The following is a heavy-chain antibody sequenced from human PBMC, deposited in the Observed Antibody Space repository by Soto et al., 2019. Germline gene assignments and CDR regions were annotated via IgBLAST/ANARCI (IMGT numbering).Heavy chain of an antibody. Sequence: QVQLVQSGAEVKKPGSSVKVSCKASGGTFSSYAISWVRQAPGQGLEWMGGIIPIFGTANYAQKFQGRVTXXAXEXXSTAYMELSSLRSEDTAMYYCARVRAAAGTYGMDVWGQGTTVTVSS. CDR1: GGTFSSYA. J-gene: IGHJ6*02. CDR2: IIPIFGTA. CDR3: ARVRAAAGTYGMDV. V-gene: IGHV1-69*12. D-gene: IGHD6-13*01.